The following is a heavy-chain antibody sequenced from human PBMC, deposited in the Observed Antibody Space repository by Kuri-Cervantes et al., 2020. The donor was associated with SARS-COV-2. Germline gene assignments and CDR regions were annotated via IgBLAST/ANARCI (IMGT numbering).Heavy chain of an antibody. V-gene: IGHV4-59*01. D-gene: IGHD1-26*01. Sequence: SRTLSPTCTVSGGPFSSYYWSWIRQPPGKGLEWIGYIDYSGSTNYNPSLKSRVTISIDTFKNQFSLKLSSVTAADSAVYNCARDSIFFSGSGFDSWGPGALVTVSS. CDR1: GGPFSSYY. CDR3: ARDSIFFSGSGFDS. CDR2: IDYSGST. J-gene: IGHJ4*02.